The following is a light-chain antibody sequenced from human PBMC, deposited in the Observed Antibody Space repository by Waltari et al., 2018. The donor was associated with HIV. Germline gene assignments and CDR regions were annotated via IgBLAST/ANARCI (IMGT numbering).Light chain of an antibody. Sequence: SVLTQPPSASGTPGQRVTISCSGDSSTLGSNSVSWYQQLPGTAPKLLIYTNDQRPSGVPDRFSGSNSGTSASLAISGLRSEDEADYYCATWDDDLSTWLFGGGTKLTVL. CDR2: TND. CDR1: SSTLGSNS. V-gene: IGLV1-47*01. J-gene: IGLJ3*02. CDR3: ATWDDDLSTWL.